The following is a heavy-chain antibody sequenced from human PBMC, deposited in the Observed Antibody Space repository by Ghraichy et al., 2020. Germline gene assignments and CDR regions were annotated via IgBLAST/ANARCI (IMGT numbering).Heavy chain of an antibody. D-gene: IGHD3-16*01. CDR3: GKGLLPGLSAGVDA. Sequence: SLRLSCVASGFTFDDYALHWVRQAPGEGLEWVSGISWNGDAVAYADSVKGRFTISRDNAKNSLNLQMDSLRPEDTAVYYCGKGLLPGLSAGVDAWGQGTLVTVSS. CDR1: GFTFDDYA. V-gene: IGHV3-9*01. J-gene: IGHJ5*02. CDR2: ISWNGDAV.